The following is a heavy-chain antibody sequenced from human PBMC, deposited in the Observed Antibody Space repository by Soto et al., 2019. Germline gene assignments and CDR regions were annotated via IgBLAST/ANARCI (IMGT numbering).Heavy chain of an antibody. Sequence: EVQLVESGGGLVKPGGSLRLSCAASGFTFSTYSMNWVRQAPGKGLEWVASISSSRGYICYADSVKGRFTISRDNAKNSLFLQMDSLRAEDTAVYYCARGRSINTHMDYGGQGTLVTVSS. CDR3: ARGRSINTHMDY. CDR1: GFTFSTYS. D-gene: IGHD2-2*01. V-gene: IGHV3-21*01. J-gene: IGHJ4*02. CDR2: ISSSRGYI.